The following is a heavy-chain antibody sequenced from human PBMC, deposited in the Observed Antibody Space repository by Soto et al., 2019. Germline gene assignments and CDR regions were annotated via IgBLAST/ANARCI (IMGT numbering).Heavy chain of an antibody. Sequence: EVHLVESGGGLVQPGGSLRLSCAASGFTFSNYGMNWVRQAPGKGLAWVSYISSGRPTIQYADSVKGRFTISRDNAKNSLYLQMNSLRDEDTAVYYCARGGAARPDYWGQGTLVTVSS. CDR3: ARGGAARPDY. CDR2: ISSGRPTI. CDR1: GFTFSNYG. J-gene: IGHJ4*02. V-gene: IGHV3-48*02. D-gene: IGHD6-6*01.